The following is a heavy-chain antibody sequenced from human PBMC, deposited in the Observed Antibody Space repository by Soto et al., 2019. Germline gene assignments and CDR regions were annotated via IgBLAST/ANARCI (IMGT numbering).Heavy chain of an antibody. CDR2: ISSSSSTI. J-gene: IGHJ5*02. D-gene: IGHD4-17*01. CDR1: GFTFSSYS. CDR3: ARDSAQLRANWFDP. Sequence: LRLSCAASGFTFSSYSMNWVRQAPGKGLEWVSYISSSSSTIYYADSVKGRFTISRDNAKNSLYLQMNSLRDEDTAVYYCARDSAQLRANWFDPWGQGTLVTVSS. V-gene: IGHV3-48*02.